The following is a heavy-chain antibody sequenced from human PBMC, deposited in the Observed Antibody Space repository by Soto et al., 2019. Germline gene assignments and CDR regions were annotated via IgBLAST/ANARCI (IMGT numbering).Heavy chain of an antibody. V-gene: IGHV1-18*01. Sequence: ASVKVSCKASGYTFTSYGISWVRQAPGQGLEWMGWISAYNGNTNYAQKLQGRVTMTTDTSTSTAYMELRSLRSDDTAVYYCARMTYHITYYYGSSGTSGAFDIWGQGTMVTVSS. D-gene: IGHD3-22*01. CDR3: ARMTYHITYYYGSSGTSGAFDI. CDR2: ISAYNGNT. J-gene: IGHJ3*02. CDR1: GYTFTSYG.